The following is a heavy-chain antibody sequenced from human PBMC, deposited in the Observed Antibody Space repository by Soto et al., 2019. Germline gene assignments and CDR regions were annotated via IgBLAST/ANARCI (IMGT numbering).Heavy chain of an antibody. J-gene: IGHJ6*03. CDR2: IYYSGST. D-gene: IGHD6-6*01. Sequence: SETLSLTCTVSGGSISSYYWSWIRQPPGKGLEWIGYIYYSGSTNYNPSLTSRVTISVDTSKNQFSLKLSSVTAADTAVYYCARGSSADYYYYYYYMEVWGKGTTVTVS. CDR3: ARGSSADYYYYYYYMEV. CDR1: GGSISSYY. V-gene: IGHV4-59*01.